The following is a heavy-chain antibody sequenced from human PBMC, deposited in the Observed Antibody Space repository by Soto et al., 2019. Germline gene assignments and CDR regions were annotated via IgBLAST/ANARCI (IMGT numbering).Heavy chain of an antibody. D-gene: IGHD6-13*01. J-gene: IGHJ6*02. Sequence: GGSLRLSCAASGFTFSSYSMNWVRQAPGKGLEWVSYISSSSSTIYYADSVKGRFTISRDNAKNSLYLQMNSLRDEDTAVYYCARENSGSSHRTWIYGMDVWGQGTTVTVSS. CDR3: ARENSGSSHRTWIYGMDV. CDR2: ISSSSSTI. V-gene: IGHV3-48*02. CDR1: GFTFSSYS.